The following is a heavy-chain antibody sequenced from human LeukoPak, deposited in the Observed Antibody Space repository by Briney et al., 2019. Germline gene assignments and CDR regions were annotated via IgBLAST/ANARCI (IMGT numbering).Heavy chain of an antibody. CDR3: ARGVAPIIAAAGTILSFDY. J-gene: IGHJ4*02. CDR1: GGSISSGSYY. CDR2: IYASGST. V-gene: IGHV4-61*02. Sequence: SETLSLTFTVSGGSISSGSYYWSWIRQPAGKGLKWIGRIYASGSTNYNPSLKSRVTISVDTSKNQFSLKLSSVTAADTAVYYCARGVAPIIAAAGTILSFDYWGQGTLVTVSS. D-gene: IGHD6-13*01.